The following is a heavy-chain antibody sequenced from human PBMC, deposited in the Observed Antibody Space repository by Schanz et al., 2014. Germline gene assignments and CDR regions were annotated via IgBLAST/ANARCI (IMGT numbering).Heavy chain of an antibody. V-gene: IGHV3-30*02. CDR2: IRYDASNE. CDR3: AKEKEEVAADGSFFDY. D-gene: IGHD6-13*01. J-gene: IGHJ4*02. Sequence: QVQLVESGGGVVQPGRSLRLSCAASGFTFSSYGMHWVRQAPGKGLEWVAFIRYDASNEYYADSVKGRFTISRDNSKNTVNLQMNSLRAEDTAVYYCAKEKEEVAADGSFFDYWGQGTLVTVSS. CDR1: GFTFSSYG.